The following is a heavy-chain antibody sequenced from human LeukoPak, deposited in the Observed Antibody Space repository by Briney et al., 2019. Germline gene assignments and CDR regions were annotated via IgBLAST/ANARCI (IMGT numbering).Heavy chain of an antibody. CDR3: AREGYGSGSYYYYYYYMDV. CDR1: GGSISSYY. Sequence: SETLSLTCTVSGGSISSYYWSWIRQPPGKGLEWIGYIYYSGSTNYNPSLKSRVTISVDTSKKQFSLKLSSVTAADTAVYYCAREGYGSGSYYYYYYYMDVWGKGTTVTVSS. J-gene: IGHJ6*03. V-gene: IGHV4-59*01. CDR2: IYYSGST. D-gene: IGHD3-10*01.